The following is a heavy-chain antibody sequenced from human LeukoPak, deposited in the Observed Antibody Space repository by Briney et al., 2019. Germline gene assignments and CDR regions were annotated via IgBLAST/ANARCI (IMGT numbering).Heavy chain of an antibody. CDR3: AKDIPGPGGYYYYYYGMDV. CDR2: ISSSSSTI. J-gene: IGHJ6*02. Sequence: PGGSLRLSCAASGFTFSSYSMNWVRQAPGKGLEGVSYISSSSSTIYYADSVKGRFTISRDNSKNTLYLQMNSLRAEDTAVYYCAKDIPGPGGYYYYYYGMDVWGQGTTVTVSS. CDR1: GFTFSSYS. D-gene: IGHD3-16*01. V-gene: IGHV3-48*01.